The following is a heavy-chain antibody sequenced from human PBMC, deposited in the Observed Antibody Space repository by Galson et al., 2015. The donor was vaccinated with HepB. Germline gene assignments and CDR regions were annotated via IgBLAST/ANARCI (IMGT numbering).Heavy chain of an antibody. J-gene: IGHJ4*02. CDR3: ARSKSPSSPSDN. CDR1: GFTFNTYT. D-gene: IGHD6-13*01. Sequence: SLRLSCATSGFTFNTYTMHWVRQAPGKGLEWLATISSLGDIEYYADSVKGRYTISRDNAKSLYLQMNSLTAEDTAVYYCARSKSPSSPSDNWGQGTLVTVSS. V-gene: IGHV3-30-3*01. CDR2: ISSLGDIE.